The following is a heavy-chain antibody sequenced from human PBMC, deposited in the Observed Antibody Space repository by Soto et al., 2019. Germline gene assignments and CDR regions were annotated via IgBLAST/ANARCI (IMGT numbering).Heavy chain of an antibody. J-gene: IGHJ6*02. CDR3: ARVGYITNYDMAV. D-gene: IGHD2-8*02. Sequence: SVKVSCKASGGTFSSYAISWVRQAPGQGLEWMGGIIPIFGTANYAQEFQGRVTITADESTSTAYMELSSLRSEDTAVYYCARVGYITNYDMAVWGQGTTVTVSS. CDR2: IIPIFGTA. V-gene: IGHV1-69*13. CDR1: GGTFSSYA.